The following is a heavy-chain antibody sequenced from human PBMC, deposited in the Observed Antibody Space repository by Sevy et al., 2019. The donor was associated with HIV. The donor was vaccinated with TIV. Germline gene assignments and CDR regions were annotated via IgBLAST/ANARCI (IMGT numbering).Heavy chain of an antibody. CDR2: ISWNSALI. CDR3: VKDGGSGSGPSAEYFHH. Sequence: GGSLRLSCAVYGFSLDDYAMHWVRQVPGKGLEWVAGISWNSALIGYAYSVKGRYTISRDNAKNSLYLQINSLIPEDTALYYCVKDGGSGSGPSAEYFHHWGQGTLVTVSS. D-gene: IGHD6-19*01. J-gene: IGHJ1*01. V-gene: IGHV3-9*01. CDR1: GFSLDDYA.